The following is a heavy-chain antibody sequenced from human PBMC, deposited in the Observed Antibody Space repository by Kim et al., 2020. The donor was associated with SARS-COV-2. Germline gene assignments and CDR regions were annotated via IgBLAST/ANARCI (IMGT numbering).Heavy chain of an antibody. CDR3: AKEDYYDSSGYLHP. J-gene: IGHJ5*02. V-gene: IGHV3-23*01. Sequence: ADSGKGRFTISRDNSKNTLYLQMNSLRAEDTAVYYCAKEDYYDSSGYLHPWGQGTLVTVSS. D-gene: IGHD3-22*01.